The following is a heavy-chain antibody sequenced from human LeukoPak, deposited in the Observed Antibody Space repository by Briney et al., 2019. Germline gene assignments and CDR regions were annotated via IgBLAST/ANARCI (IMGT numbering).Heavy chain of an antibody. Sequence: SVKVSCKVSGFTFTSSAAQWVRQARGQRFEWIGWIVLGSGNTNYAQKFQERLTITRDMSRTTAYMELSSLTSEDTAVYFCAVDQGRPAGDAFDYWGQGTLVTVSS. J-gene: IGHJ4*02. V-gene: IGHV1-58*01. CDR1: GFTFTSSA. D-gene: IGHD2-2*01. CDR2: IVLGSGNT. CDR3: AVDQGRPAGDAFDY.